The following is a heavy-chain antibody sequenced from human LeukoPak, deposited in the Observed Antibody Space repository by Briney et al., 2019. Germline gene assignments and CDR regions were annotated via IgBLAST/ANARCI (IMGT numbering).Heavy chain of an antibody. V-gene: IGHV1-69*02. J-gene: IGHJ4*02. CDR1: GGTFSSYS. Sequence: SVKVSCKASGGTFSSYSISWVRQAPGQGLEWMGRIIPILGIANYAQKFQGRVTITADKSTSTAYMELSSLRSEDTAVYYCARRYCSSTSCYSGDYYFDYWGQGTLVTVSS. CDR2: IIPILGIA. CDR3: ARRYCSSTSCYSGDYYFDY. D-gene: IGHD2-2*01.